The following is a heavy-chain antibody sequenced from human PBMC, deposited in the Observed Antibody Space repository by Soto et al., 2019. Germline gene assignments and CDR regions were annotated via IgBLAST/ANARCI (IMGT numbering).Heavy chain of an antibody. J-gene: IGHJ6*02. Sequence: GGSLRLSCAASGFTFSGYEMNWVRQAPGKGLEWVSYISTSESIVSYADSVRGRFTISRDNAQNSLFLQMNSLRAEDTAVYYCARETLTLSGVERGKVYYGLDVWGPGTKVTVYS. D-gene: IGHD3-3*01. CDR2: ISTSESIV. CDR3: ARETLTLSGVERGKVYYGLDV. V-gene: IGHV3-48*03. CDR1: GFTFSGYE.